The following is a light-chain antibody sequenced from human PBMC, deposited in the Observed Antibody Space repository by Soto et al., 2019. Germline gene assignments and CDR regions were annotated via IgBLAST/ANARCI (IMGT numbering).Light chain of an antibody. CDR3: QQYNSYPLT. V-gene: IGKV4-1*01. CDR1: QSVLHSSNNKNY. CDR2: WAS. Sequence: DIVMTQSPDSLAVSLGERATINCKSSQSVLHSSNNKNYLTWYQHKPGQPPKLLIYWASTRESGVPDRFSGSGSGTEFTLTISSLQPDDFATYYCQQYNSYPLTFGGGTKVDIK. J-gene: IGKJ4*01.